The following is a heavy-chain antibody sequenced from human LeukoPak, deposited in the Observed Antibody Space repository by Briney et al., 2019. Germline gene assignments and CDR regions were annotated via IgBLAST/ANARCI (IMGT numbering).Heavy chain of an antibody. D-gene: IGHD3-16*01. J-gene: IGHJ4*02. V-gene: IGHV3-30*18. Sequence: GGSLRLSCAASGFTFSNYGMHWVRQASGKGLEWVATITYDGSSEYYADSVKDRFTVSRDNSKNTLYLQMSSLKTEDTAVYYCAKRGDGGHKSLEYWGQGTLVIVSS. CDR3: AKRGDGGHKSLEY. CDR2: ITYDGSSE. CDR1: GFTFSNYG.